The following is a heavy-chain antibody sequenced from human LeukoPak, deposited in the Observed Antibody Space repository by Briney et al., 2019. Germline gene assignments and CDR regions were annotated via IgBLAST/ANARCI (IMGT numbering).Heavy chain of an antibody. D-gene: IGHD3-22*01. CDR1: GFTFSSYS. CDR3: ARGEYYYDSSGTNWFDP. V-gene: IGHV3-21*01. Sequence: GGSLRLSCAASGFTFSSYSMNWVRQAPGKGLEWVSSISSSSSYIYYADSVKGRFTISRDNAKNSLYLQMNSLRAEDTAVFYCARGEYYYDSSGTNWFDPWGQGTLVTVSS. J-gene: IGHJ5*02. CDR2: ISSSSSYI.